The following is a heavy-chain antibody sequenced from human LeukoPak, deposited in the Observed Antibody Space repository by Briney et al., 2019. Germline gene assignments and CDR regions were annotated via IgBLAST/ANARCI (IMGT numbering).Heavy chain of an antibody. Sequence: ASVKVSCKASGYTFTGYYMHWVRQAPGQRLEWMGWINAGNGNTKYSQKFQGRVTITRDTSASTAYMELSSLRSEDTAVYYCVLGVASPGGAFDIWGQGTMVTVSS. D-gene: IGHD2-8*02. J-gene: IGHJ3*02. CDR3: VLGVASPGGAFDI. CDR1: GYTFTGYY. V-gene: IGHV1-3*01. CDR2: INAGNGNT.